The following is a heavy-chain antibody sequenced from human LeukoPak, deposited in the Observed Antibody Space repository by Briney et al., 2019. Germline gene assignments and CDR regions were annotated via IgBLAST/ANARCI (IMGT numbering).Heavy chain of an antibody. J-gene: IGHJ4*02. Sequence: SETLSLTCAVYGGSFSGYYWGWIRQPPGKGLEWIGSIYYSGSTYYNPSLKSRVTISVDTSKNQFSLKLSSVTAADTAVYYCARLNMVLVLIGNFDYWGQGTLVTVSS. D-gene: IGHD4/OR15-4a*01. V-gene: IGHV4-39*01. CDR2: IYYSGST. CDR1: GGSFSGYY. CDR3: ARLNMVLVLIGNFDY.